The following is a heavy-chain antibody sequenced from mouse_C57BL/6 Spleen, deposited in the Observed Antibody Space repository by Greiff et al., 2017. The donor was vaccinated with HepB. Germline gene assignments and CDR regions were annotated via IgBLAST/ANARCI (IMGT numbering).Heavy chain of an antibody. CDR3: TRDREFITTVVEDWYFDV. V-gene: IGHV5-9-1*02. J-gene: IGHJ1*03. CDR2: ISSGGDYI. D-gene: IGHD1-1*01. Sequence: EVKLVESGEGLVKPGGSLKLSCAASGFTFSSYAMSWVRQTPEKRLEWVAYISSGGDYIYYADTVKGRFTISRDNARNTLYLQMSSLKSEDTAMYYCTRDREFITTVVEDWYFDVWGTGTTVTVSS. CDR1: GFTFSSYA.